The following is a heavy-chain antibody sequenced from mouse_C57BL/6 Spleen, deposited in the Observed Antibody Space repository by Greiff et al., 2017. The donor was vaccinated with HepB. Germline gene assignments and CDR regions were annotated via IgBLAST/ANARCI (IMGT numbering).Heavy chain of an antibody. Sequence: DVHLVESGGGLVKPGGSLKLSCAASGFTFSDYGMHWVRQAPEKGLEWVAYISSGSSTIYYADTVKGRITISRDNAKNTLFLQMTSLRSEDTAMYYCARKDGYYWYFDVWGTGTTVTVSS. CDR3: ARKDGYYWYFDV. V-gene: IGHV5-17*01. J-gene: IGHJ1*03. D-gene: IGHD2-3*01. CDR2: ISSGSSTI. CDR1: GFTFSDYG.